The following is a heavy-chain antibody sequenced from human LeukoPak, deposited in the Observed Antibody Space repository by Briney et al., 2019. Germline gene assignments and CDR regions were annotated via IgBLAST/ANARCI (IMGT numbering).Heavy chain of an antibody. J-gene: IGHJ4*02. Sequence: GGSLRLSCAASGFTVSSNHMSCVRQAPGKGLEWVSVIYSGGTIYYADSVKGRFTISRDNSKNTVYLEMNSLRAEDTAMYYCAKDRWRDGSSSFDNWGQGTLVTVSS. CDR3: AKDRWRDGSSSFDN. CDR1: GFTVSSNH. CDR2: IYSGGTI. D-gene: IGHD6-6*01. V-gene: IGHV3-66*01.